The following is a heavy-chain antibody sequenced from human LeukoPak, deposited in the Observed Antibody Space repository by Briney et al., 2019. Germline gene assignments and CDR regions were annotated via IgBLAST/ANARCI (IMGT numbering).Heavy chain of an antibody. CDR2: IYDSGST. Sequence: SETLSLTCAVSGYSISSGYYWGWIPQPPGKGLGGIGGIYDSGSTHYNPSPKSRVTISVDTSKNQFSLKLSSVTAADTAVYYCAGGPPTGDQFPFDYWGQGTLVTVSS. D-gene: IGHD4-17*01. J-gene: IGHJ4*02. CDR3: AGGPPTGDQFPFDY. CDR1: GYSISSGYY. V-gene: IGHV4-38-2*01.